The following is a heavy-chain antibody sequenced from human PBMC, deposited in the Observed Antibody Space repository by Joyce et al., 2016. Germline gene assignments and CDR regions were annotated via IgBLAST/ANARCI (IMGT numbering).Heavy chain of an antibody. J-gene: IGHJ4*02. CDR2: SRSKTFGGTT. CDR1: GFTFGDYG. Sequence: EVQVVDSGGGLVQPGRSLRLSCTASGFTFGDYGMSWFRQAPGKGLEWVGFSRSKTFGGTTEYAASVKGRFTISRDASKSIAYLQMSSLKTEDTAVYYCTRAGGWYLDYWGQGTLVTVSS. D-gene: IGHD6-19*01. V-gene: IGHV3-49*03. CDR3: TRAGGWYLDY.